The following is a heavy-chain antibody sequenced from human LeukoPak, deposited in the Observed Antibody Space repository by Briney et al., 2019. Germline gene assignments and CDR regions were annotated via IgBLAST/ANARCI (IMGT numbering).Heavy chain of an antibody. J-gene: IGHJ4*02. CDR3: ARDSDSSGHYYMDYSDY. Sequence: NTGGSLRLSCAASGFTFTSYAMNWVRQAPGKGLEWVSSISSSSRDINYADSVKGRFTISRDNAWNSLYLQMDSLRAEDTAVYYCARDSDSSGHYYMDYSDYWGQGALVTVSS. D-gene: IGHD3-22*01. V-gene: IGHV3-21*01. CDR2: ISSSSRDI. CDR1: GFTFTSYA.